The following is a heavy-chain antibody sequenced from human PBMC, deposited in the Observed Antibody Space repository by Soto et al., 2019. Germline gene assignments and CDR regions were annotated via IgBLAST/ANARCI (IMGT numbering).Heavy chain of an antibody. CDR3: ARGGGENYYFDY. J-gene: IGHJ4*02. V-gene: IGHV4-30-4*01. D-gene: IGHD3-16*01. CDR2: IYYSGST. Sequence: QVQLQESGPGLVKPSQTLSLTCTVSGGSISSGDYYWSWIRQPPGKGLEWIGYIYYSGSTYYNPPLKSRVTISVDTSKKQFSLKLSSVTAADTAVYCCARGGGENYYFDYWGQGTLVTVSS. CDR1: GGSISSGDYY.